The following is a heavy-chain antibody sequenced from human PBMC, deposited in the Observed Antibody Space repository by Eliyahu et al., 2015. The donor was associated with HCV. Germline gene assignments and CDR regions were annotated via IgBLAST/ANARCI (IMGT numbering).Heavy chain of an antibody. CDR3: ARDQSFIWFGEFDL. Sequence: QVNLVESGGGVVQPGGSLRLSCXASNFNFSTYTFHWVRQAPGKGLEWVSLISSDGTIEYYADSLKGRFTISRDNAKSSLYLQMNSLTPEDTALYYCARDQSFIWFGEFDLWGQGTMVTVSS. D-gene: IGHD3-10*01. CDR2: ISSDGTIE. CDR1: NFNFSTYT. V-gene: IGHV3-30-3*01. J-gene: IGHJ3*01.